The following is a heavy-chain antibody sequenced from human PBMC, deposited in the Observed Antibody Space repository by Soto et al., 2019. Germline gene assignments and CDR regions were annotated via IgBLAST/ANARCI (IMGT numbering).Heavy chain of an antibody. V-gene: IGHV3-30-3*01. CDR3: ARGPSHGAFDI. J-gene: IGHJ3*02. CDR2: IFPDGSSA. CDR1: GSTFSSCD. Sequence: QVHLVESGGDVVQPGRSLRLSCAASGSTFSSCDIHWVRQAPGKGLEWVAHIFPDGSSAYYADSVKGRFTISRDNAKNTVYLQMNSLRPEDTAVYHCARGPSHGAFDIWGQGTMVTVSS.